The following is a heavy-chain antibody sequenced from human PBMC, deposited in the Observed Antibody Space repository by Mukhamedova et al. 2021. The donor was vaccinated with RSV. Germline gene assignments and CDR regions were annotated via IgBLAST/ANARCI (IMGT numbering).Heavy chain of an antibody. CDR1: GFTFSSYA. CDR3: ARDQRDY. V-gene: IGHV3-30*04. Sequence: GFTFSSYAMHWVRQAPGKGLEWVAVISYVGSNKYYADSVKGRFTISRDNSKNTLYLQMNSLRAEDTAVYYCARDQRDYWGQGTLV. CDR2: ISYVGSNK. J-gene: IGHJ4*02. D-gene: IGHD6-25*01.